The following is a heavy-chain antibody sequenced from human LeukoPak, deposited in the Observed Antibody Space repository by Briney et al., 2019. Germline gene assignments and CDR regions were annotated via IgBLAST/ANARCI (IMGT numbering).Heavy chain of an antibody. CDR2: NYYSGST. V-gene: IGHV4-30-4*08. Sequence: KPSETLSLTCTVSGGSISSGDYYWSWIRQPPGKGLEWTGYNYYSGSTYYNPSLKSRVTISVDTSKNQFSLKLSSVTAADTAVYYCARTAEYSTIYFDLWGRGTLVTVSS. CDR1: GGSISSGDYY. D-gene: IGHD6-6*01. CDR3: ARTAEYSTIYFDL. J-gene: IGHJ2*01.